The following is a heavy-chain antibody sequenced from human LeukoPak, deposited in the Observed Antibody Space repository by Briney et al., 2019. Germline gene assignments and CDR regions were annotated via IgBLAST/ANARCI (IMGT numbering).Heavy chain of an antibody. Sequence: PGGSLRLSCAASGFTVSSNYMSSVCQAPGKGLEWVSVIYSGGSTYYADSVKGRFTISRDNSKNTLYLQMNSLRAEDTAVYYCARDSSGWYSTGMDVWGQGTTVTVSS. CDR3: ARDSSGWYSTGMDV. CDR1: GFTVSSNY. J-gene: IGHJ6*02. D-gene: IGHD6-19*01. V-gene: IGHV3-66*01. CDR2: IYSGGST.